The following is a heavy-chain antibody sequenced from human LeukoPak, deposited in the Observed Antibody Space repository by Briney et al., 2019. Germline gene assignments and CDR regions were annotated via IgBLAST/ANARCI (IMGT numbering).Heavy chain of an antibody. CDR2: IYSGGST. Sequence: GGSLRLSCAASGFTVSSNYMSWARQAPGKGLEWVSVIYSGGSTYYADSVKGRFTISRDNSKNTLYLQMNSLRAEDTAVYYCAREEVAGIESVGFDPWGQGTLVTVSS. CDR3: AREEVAGIESVGFDP. V-gene: IGHV3-53*01. D-gene: IGHD6-19*01. J-gene: IGHJ5*02. CDR1: GFTVSSNY.